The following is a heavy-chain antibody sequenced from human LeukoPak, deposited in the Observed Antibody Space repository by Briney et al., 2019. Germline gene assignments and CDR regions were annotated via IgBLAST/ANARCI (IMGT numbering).Heavy chain of an antibody. CDR1: GYTFTGYY. D-gene: IGHD6-19*01. J-gene: IGHJ4*02. CDR2: INPNSGGT. Sequence: ASVKVSCKASGYTFTGYYMHWVRQAPGQGLEWMGWINPNSGGTNYALKFQGRVTMTRDTSISTAYMELSRLRSDDTGVYYCARFSSGWSFDYWGQGTLVTVSS. V-gene: IGHV1-2*02. CDR3: ARFSSGWSFDY.